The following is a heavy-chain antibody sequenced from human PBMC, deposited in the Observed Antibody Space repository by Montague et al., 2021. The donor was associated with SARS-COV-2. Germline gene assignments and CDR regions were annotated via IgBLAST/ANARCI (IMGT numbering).Heavy chain of an antibody. D-gene: IGHD1-14*01. CDR1: GFTFSDYY. J-gene: IGHJ6*03. Sequence: SLRLSCAASGFTFSDYYMSWIRQAPGKGLEWVAYISSSITYTRYADSVKGRFTIPRDNAKNSLYLQMNSLRAEDTAVYYCAGDWSRNLDVWGKGTTVTVSS. CDR2: ISSSITYT. CDR3: AGDWSRNLDV. V-gene: IGHV3-11*05.